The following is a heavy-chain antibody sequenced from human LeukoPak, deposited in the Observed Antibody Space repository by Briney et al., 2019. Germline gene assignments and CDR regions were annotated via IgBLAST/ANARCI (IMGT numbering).Heavy chain of an antibody. Sequence: GVSLRLSCTASRFTFSSYSKLWVRRAPGKGLVGVSPINSSNSYIYYALSVRVRFTISRDMHKNSLYLQRNSVRAEDTAVYHYAGYYDSSGYYPYYFDYWGQGTLVTVSS. CDR1: RFTFSSYS. J-gene: IGHJ4*02. V-gene: IGHV3-21*01. D-gene: IGHD3-22*01. CDR2: INSSNSYI. CDR3: AGYYDSSGYYPYYFDY.